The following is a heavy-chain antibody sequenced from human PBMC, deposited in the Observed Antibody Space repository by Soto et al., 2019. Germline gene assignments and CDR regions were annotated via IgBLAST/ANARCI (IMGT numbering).Heavy chain of an antibody. D-gene: IGHD6-13*01. J-gene: IGHJ4*02. CDR2: IYYSGST. CDR3: ARVGYSRSWSPTFDY. CDR1: GGSISSYY. Sequence: QVQLQESGPGLVKPSETLSLTCTVSGGSISSYYWSWIRQPPGKGLEWIGYIYYSGSTNYNPSLKSRVTISVDTSKHQFSLKLSSVTAADTAVYYCARVGYSRSWSPTFDYWGQGTLVTVSS. V-gene: IGHV4-59*01.